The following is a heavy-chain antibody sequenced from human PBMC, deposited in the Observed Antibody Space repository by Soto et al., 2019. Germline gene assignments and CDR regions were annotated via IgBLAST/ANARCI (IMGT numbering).Heavy chain of an antibody. Sequence: GGSLRLSCAASGFTFNNAWMSWVRQAPGKGLEWVGRIKGEADGGTTDYAAPVKGRITISRDHSKDTLYLQMNSLKTEDTAVYYCTTGLSNGYYNFDYWGQGTPVTVSS. J-gene: IGHJ4*02. CDR3: TTGLSNGYYNFDY. D-gene: IGHD3-22*01. CDR1: GFTFNNAW. CDR2: IKGEADGGTT. V-gene: IGHV3-15*01.